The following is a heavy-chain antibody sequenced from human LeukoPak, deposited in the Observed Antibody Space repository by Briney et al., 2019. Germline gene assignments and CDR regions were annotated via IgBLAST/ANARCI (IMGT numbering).Heavy chain of an antibody. Sequence: GGSLRLSCAASGFTSSGYWMTWVRQAPGKGLEWVANIKQDGSEKYYVDSVRGRFTISRDNTENSLHLQMNSLRAEDTAVYYCARMSSSSWYVCDYWGQGTLVTVSS. CDR1: GFTSSGYW. V-gene: IGHV3-7*01. D-gene: IGHD6-13*01. CDR2: IKQDGSEK. J-gene: IGHJ4*02. CDR3: ARMSSSSWYVCDY.